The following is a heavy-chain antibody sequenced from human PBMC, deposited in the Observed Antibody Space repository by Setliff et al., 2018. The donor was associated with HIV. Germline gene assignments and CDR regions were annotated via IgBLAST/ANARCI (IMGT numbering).Heavy chain of an antibody. CDR1: GGSITRTPYY. V-gene: IGHV4-39*01. Sequence: SETLSLTCTVSGGSITRTPYYWGWIRQPPGKGLEWIGSIHHSGTAYDNPSLKSRVTISVDPSKNQILLRLSSVTTADTAVYYCARLSGGMVPNYWGQGTLVTVSS. CDR3: ARLSGGMVPNY. CDR2: IHHSGTA. J-gene: IGHJ4*02. D-gene: IGHD3-10*01.